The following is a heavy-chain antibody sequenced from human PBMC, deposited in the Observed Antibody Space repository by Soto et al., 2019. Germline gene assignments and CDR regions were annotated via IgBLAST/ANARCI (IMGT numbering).Heavy chain of an antibody. J-gene: IGHJ4*02. D-gene: IGHD1-1*01. CDR1: GFSLATSGVG. CDR3: AHRRGGHNWYDGDFDY. CDR2: IYWDDDK. V-gene: IGHV2-5*02. Sequence: GSGPTLVNPTQTLTLTCTFSGFSLATSGVGVGWIRQPPGKALECLALIYWDDDKRYNPSLRSRLTITKDISKNQVVLSMTNMDPVDTATYYCAHRRGGHNWYDGDFDYWGQGTLVTVSS.